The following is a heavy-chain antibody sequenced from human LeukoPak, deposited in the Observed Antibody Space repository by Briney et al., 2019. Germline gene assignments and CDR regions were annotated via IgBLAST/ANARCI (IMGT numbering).Heavy chain of an antibody. V-gene: IGHV1-2*02. Sequence: ASVKVSCKASGYTFTGYYMHWVRQAPGQGLEWMGWINPNSGGTNYAQKFQCRVTMTRDTSISTAYMELGRLRSDDTAVYYCARAREPQWLVRFDYWGQGTLVTVSS. CDR2: INPNSGGT. CDR1: GYTFTGYY. CDR3: ARAREPQWLVRFDY. J-gene: IGHJ4*02. D-gene: IGHD6-19*01.